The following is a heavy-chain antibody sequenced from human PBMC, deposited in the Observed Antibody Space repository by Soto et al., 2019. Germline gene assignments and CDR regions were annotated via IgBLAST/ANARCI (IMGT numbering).Heavy chain of an antibody. Sequence: QVQLQESGPGLVKPSETLSLTCTVSGGSVSSGYYYWGWIRQPPGKGLEWIGYIYYSGNTFYNPSFTSRITISVDTPNNQFYLKVNSVTAADTAVYYCARVPREVNPTVWFDPWGQGTLVTVSS. D-gene: IGHD3-10*01. J-gene: IGHJ5*02. CDR3: ARVPREVNPTVWFDP. CDR2: IYYSGNT. V-gene: IGHV4-30-4*01. CDR1: GGSVSSGYYY.